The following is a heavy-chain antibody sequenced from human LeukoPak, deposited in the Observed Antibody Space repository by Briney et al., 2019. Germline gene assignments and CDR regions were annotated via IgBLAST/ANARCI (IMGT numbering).Heavy chain of an antibody. CDR3: ARGFSGWYPGEYAFDI. CDR1: GYTFTSYD. CDR2: MNPNSGNT. D-gene: IGHD6-19*01. Sequence: ASVKDSCKASGYTFTSYDINWVRQATGQGLEWMGWMNPNSGNTGYAQKFQGRVTMTRNTSISTAYMELSSLRSEDTAVYYCARGFSGWYPGEYAFDIWGQGTMVTVSS. V-gene: IGHV1-8*01. J-gene: IGHJ3*02.